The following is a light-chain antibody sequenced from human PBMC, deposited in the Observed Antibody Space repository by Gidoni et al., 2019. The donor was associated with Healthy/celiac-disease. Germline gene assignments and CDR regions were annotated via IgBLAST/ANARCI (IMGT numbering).Light chain of an antibody. CDR2: KAS. V-gene: IGKV1-5*03. CDR1: QSISNW. CDR3: QQYNSYPVT. Sequence: ESQMTQSPSTLSASVGDRVTITCRASQSISNWLAWYQQKPGKAPKLLIYKASSLESGVPSRFSGSGSGTEFTLTISSLQPDDFATFYCQQYNSYPVTFGQGTKVEIK. J-gene: IGKJ1*01.